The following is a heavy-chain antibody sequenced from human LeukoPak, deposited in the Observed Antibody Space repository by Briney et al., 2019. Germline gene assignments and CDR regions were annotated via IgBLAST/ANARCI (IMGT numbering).Heavy chain of an antibody. V-gene: IGHV1-46*01. CDR3: ARELGWLLRTPPILQEGY. CDR2: INPSGGST. CDR1: GYTFTGYY. Sequence: ASVKVSCKASGYTFTGYYMHWVRQAPGQGLEWMGIINPSGGSTSYAQKFQGRVTMTRDTSTSTVYMELSSLRSEDTAVYYCARELGWLLRTPPILQEGYWGQGTLVTVSS. J-gene: IGHJ4*02. D-gene: IGHD5-24*01.